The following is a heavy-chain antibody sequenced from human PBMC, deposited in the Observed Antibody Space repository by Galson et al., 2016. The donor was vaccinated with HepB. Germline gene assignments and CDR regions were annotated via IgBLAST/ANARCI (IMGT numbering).Heavy chain of an antibody. J-gene: IGHJ5*02. CDR1: GFIFSNAW. CDR3: TTDRPEGQQSFRVA. Sequence: SLRLSCAASGFIFSNAWMNWVRQAPGKELEWVGRIKSNTDGGTTDYAAPVKGRFTISSDDSKLTLFLQMNSLKTEDSAVYYCTTDRPEGQQSFRVAWGQGTLVTVSS. CDR2: IKSNTDGGTT. V-gene: IGHV3-15*01. D-gene: IGHD5-18*01.